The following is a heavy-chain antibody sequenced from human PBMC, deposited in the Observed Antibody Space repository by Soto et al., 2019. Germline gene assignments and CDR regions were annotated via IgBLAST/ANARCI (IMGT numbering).Heavy chain of an antibody. D-gene: IGHD4-17*01. J-gene: IGHJ4*02. V-gene: IGHV3-30*18. CDR2: MSFDGSNK. CDR3: AKDPGYGDYEDYFDY. CDR1: GFTFSSYA. Sequence: QVQLVESGGGVVQPGGSLRLSCAASGFTFSSYAMHWVRQAPGKGLEWVAVMSFDGSNKYYADSVQGRFTISRDNSKNTLYLQMNSLRPEDTAVYYCAKDPGYGDYEDYFDYWGQGTLVTVSS.